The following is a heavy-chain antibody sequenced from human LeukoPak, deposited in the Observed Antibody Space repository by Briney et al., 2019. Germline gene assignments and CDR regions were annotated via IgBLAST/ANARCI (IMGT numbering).Heavy chain of an antibody. Sequence: GSSVKVSCQASGGVFSRYAVSWVRQAPGQGLEWMGRINPNSGGTTYAQKFQGRVTMTRDTSIGTAYMELSSLRSDDTAVYYCARPYYESSGLYVDAFDIWGQGTMVTVSS. J-gene: IGHJ3*02. CDR3: ARPYYESSGLYVDAFDI. V-gene: IGHV1-2*06. D-gene: IGHD3-22*01. CDR1: GGVFSRYA. CDR2: INPNSGGT.